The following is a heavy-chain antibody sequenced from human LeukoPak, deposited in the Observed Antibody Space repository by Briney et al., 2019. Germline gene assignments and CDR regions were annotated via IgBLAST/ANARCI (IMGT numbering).Heavy chain of an antibody. J-gene: IGHJ3*02. CDR3: ATWVYGSGSYNGAFDI. Sequence: ASVKVSCKASGGTFSSYAISWVRQAPGKGLEWMGLVDPEDGETIYAEKFQGRVTITADTSTDTAYMELSSLRSEDTAVYYCATWVYGSGSYNGAFDIWGQGTMVTVSS. V-gene: IGHV1-69-2*01. D-gene: IGHD3-10*01. CDR1: GGTFSSYA. CDR2: VDPEDGET.